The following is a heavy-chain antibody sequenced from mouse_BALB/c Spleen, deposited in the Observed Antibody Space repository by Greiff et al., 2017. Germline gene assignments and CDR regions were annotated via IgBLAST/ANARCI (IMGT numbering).Heavy chain of an antibody. D-gene: IGHD2-4*01. CDR3: ARKSIYDYDGGFAY. Sequence: EVMLVESGGGLVQPGGSLKLSCAASGFTFSSYGMSWVRQTPDKRLELVATINSNGGSTYYPDSVKGRFTISRDNAKNTLYLQMSSLKSEDTAMYYCARKSIYDYDGGFAYWGQGTLVTVSA. V-gene: IGHV5-6-3*01. J-gene: IGHJ3*01. CDR1: GFTFSSYG. CDR2: INSNGGST.